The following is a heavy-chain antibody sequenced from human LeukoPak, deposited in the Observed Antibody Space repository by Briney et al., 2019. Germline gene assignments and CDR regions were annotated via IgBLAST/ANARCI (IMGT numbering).Heavy chain of an antibody. CDR1: GGSISSYH. CDR3: ARDGTSSGCI. D-gene: IGHD6-19*01. V-gene: IGHV4-59*12. Sequence: SETLSLTCTVSGGSISSYHWSWIRQPPGKGLEWIGYIYYSGSTYYNPSLKSRVTISVDTSKNQFSLKLSSVTAADTAVYYCARDGTSSGCIWGQGTLVTVSS. CDR2: IYYSGST. J-gene: IGHJ4*02.